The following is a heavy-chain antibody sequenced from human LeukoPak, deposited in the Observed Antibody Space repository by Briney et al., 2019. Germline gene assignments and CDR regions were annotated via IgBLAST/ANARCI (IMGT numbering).Heavy chain of an antibody. V-gene: IGHV3-23*01. CDR2: ISGSGGGT. D-gene: IGHD6-13*01. CDR1: GFSFSSYA. CDR3: AKDGPYSSSWTQMNNWFDP. J-gene: IGHJ5*02. Sequence: GGSLRLSCAASGFSFSSYAMKWVRQAPGKGLEWVSAISGSGGGTYYADSVKGRFAISRDNSKNTLYLQMNSLRAEDTAVYYCAKDGPYSSSWTQMNNWFDPWGQGTLVTVSS.